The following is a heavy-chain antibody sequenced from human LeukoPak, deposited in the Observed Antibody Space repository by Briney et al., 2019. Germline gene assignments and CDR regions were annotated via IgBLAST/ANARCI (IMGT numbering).Heavy chain of an antibody. V-gene: IGHV4-61*02. D-gene: IGHD3-22*01. J-gene: IGHJ5*02. Sequence: SETLSLTCTVSGGSISSGSYYWSWIRQPAGKGLEWIGRIHTSGSTNQNPSLKSRVTISVDTSKNQFFLKLSSVTAPDTAVYYCARLSYYYDSTWGQGTLVTVSS. CDR2: IHTSGST. CDR3: ARLSYYYDST. CDR1: GGSISSGSYY.